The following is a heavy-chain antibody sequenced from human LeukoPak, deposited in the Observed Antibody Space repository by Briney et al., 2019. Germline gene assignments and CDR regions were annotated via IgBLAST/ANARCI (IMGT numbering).Heavy chain of an antibody. V-gene: IGHV3-7*01. CDR1: GFTFSSYG. CDR3: ARDPGIPAAGTVGYFDY. D-gene: IGHD6-13*01. Sequence: PGGSLRLSCAASGFTFSSYGMTWVRQAPGKGLEWVANIKQDESEKFYVDSVKGRFTISRDNAKNSLYLQMNSLRAEDTAVYYCARDPGIPAAGTVGYFDYWGQGTLVTVSS. CDR2: IKQDESEK. J-gene: IGHJ4*02.